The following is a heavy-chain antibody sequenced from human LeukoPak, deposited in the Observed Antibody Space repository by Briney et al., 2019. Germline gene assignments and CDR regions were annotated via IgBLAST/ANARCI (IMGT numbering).Heavy chain of an antibody. V-gene: IGHV3-13*01. CDR3: ARAGAKWELLY. CDR1: GFTFSSYD. J-gene: IGHJ4*02. Sequence: TGGSLRLSCAASGFTFSSYDMHWVRQATGKGLEWVSGIGTTSDIYYAGSVKGRFTISRENAKSSLYLQMNSLRAGDTAVYYCARAGAKWELLYWGQGTLVTVSS. CDR2: IGTTSDI. D-gene: IGHD1-26*01.